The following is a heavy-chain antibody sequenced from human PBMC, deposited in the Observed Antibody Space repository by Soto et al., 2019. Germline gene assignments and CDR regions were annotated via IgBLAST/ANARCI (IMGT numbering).Heavy chain of an antibody. D-gene: IGHD2-2*01. Sequence: GGSMRLSCSASGLTFSSYGMHWVRQTPGKGLEWVAVIWYDGSNKYYADSVKGRFTISRDNSKNTLYLQMNSLRAEDTAVYYCARVVDCISTSCYDGPFDYWGQGTLVTVSS. CDR2: IWYDGSNK. V-gene: IGHV3-33*01. J-gene: IGHJ4*02. CDR3: ARVVDCISTSCYDGPFDY. CDR1: GLTFSSYG.